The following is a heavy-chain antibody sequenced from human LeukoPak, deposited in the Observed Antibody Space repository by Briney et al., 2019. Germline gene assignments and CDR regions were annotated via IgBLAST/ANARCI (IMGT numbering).Heavy chain of an antibody. V-gene: IGHV4-59*01. D-gene: IGHD5-24*01. CDR1: GGSISSYY. CDR3: ATSPKGNREAFDY. J-gene: IGHJ4*02. Sequence: SETLSLTRTVSGGSISSYYWSWIRQPPGKGLEWIGYIYYSGSTNYNPSLKSRVTISVDTSKNQFSLKLSSVAAADTAVYYCATSPKGNREAFDYWGQGTLVTVSS. CDR2: IYYSGST.